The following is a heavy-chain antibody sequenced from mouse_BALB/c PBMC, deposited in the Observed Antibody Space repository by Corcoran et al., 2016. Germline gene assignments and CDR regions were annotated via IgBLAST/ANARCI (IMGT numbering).Heavy chain of an antibody. J-gene: IGHJ2*01. CDR2: INPYNDGT. CDR3: ARYYFDY. CDR1: GYTFTSYV. Sequence: EVQLQQSGPERVKPGASVKRGCKDTGYTFTSYVMHWVKQKPGQGLEWIGYINPYNDGTKYNEKFKGKATLTSDKSSSTAYMELSSLTSEDSAVYYCARYYFDYCCQGTPLTVSS. V-gene: IGHV1S136*01.